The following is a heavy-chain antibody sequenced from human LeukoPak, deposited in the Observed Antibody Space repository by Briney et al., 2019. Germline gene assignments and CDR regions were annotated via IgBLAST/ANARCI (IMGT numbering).Heavy chain of an antibody. CDR1: GFTFSDYA. CDR2: ISKDGSDK. Sequence: GGSLRLSCSASGFTFSDYAMHWVRQAPGKGLEWVAVISKDGSDKYYPGSVRGRFTISRDNSKNTIYLQMDSLRAEDTAIYYCARDYWWNYDYWGQGTLVTVSS. CDR3: ARDYWWNYDY. V-gene: IGHV3-30-3*01. J-gene: IGHJ4*02. D-gene: IGHD1-7*01.